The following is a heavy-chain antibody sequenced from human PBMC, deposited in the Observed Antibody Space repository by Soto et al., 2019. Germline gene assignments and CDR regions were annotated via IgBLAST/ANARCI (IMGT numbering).Heavy chain of an antibody. CDR3: ARDLLERITMVRGHSRPRGWFDP. CDR1: GGSFSGYY. D-gene: IGHD3-10*01. Sequence: PETLSLTCAVYGGSFSGYYWRWVRQPPGKGLEWIGEINNSGSTNYNPSLKSRVTISVDTSKNQFSLKLSSVTAADTAVYYCARDLLERITMVRGHSRPRGWFDPWGQGTLVTVSS. CDR2: INNSGST. V-gene: IGHV4-34*01. J-gene: IGHJ5*02.